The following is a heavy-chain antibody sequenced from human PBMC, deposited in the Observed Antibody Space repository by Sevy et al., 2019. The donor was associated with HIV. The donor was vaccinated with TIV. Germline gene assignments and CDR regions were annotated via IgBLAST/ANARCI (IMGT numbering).Heavy chain of an antibody. CDR1: GFTFDDYG. CDR2: INWDGGST. D-gene: IGHD2-21*02. V-gene: IGHV3-20*04. Sequence: GGSLRLSCAASGFTFDDYGMSWVRQAPGKGLEWVSGINWDGGSTGYADSVKGRFIISRDNARNSLYLQMNRLRGEDTAFYYCARERSCGGDCYYFYNWGQGTLVTVSS. J-gene: IGHJ4*02. CDR3: ARERSCGGDCYYFYN.